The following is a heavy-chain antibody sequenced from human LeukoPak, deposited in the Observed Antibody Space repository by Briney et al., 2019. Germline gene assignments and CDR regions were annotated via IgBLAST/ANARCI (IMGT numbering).Heavy chain of an antibody. CDR1: GGSINTYY. D-gene: IGHD5-24*01. CDR2: IYYTGST. Sequence: SETLSLTCAVSGGSINTYYWSWIRQPPGKGLEWIGYIYYTGSTSYNPSLKSRVTISVDTSKNQFSLKLSSVTTADTAVYYCARGGMAAIVGDEFYFDYWGQGTLVTVSS. J-gene: IGHJ4*02. V-gene: IGHV4-59*01. CDR3: ARGGMAAIVGDEFYFDY.